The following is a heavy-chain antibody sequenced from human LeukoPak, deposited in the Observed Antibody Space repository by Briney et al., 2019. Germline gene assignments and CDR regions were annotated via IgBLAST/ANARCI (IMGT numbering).Heavy chain of an antibody. CDR3: ARESDAFDI. Sequence: ASVKVSRMVSGYTLTELSMHWVRQAPGKGLEWMGGFDPEDGETIYAQKLQGRVTMTTDTSTSTAYMELRSLRSDDTAVYYCARESDAFDIWGQGTMVTVSS. V-gene: IGHV1-24*01. CDR2: FDPEDGET. CDR1: GYTLTELS. J-gene: IGHJ3*02.